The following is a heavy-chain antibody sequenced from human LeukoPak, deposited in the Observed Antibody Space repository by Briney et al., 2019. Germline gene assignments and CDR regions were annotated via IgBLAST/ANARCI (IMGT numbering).Heavy chain of an antibody. CDR1: GGSFSGYY. Sequence: SETLSLTCAVYGGSFSGYYWSWIRQPPGKGLEWIGEINHSGSTNYNPSLKSRVTISVDTSKNQFSLKLSSVTAADTAVYYCARRQRGDYYDSSGYLPYNYYFDYWGQGTLVTVSS. CDR2: INHSGST. V-gene: IGHV4-34*01. D-gene: IGHD3-22*01. J-gene: IGHJ4*02. CDR3: ARRQRGDYYDSSGYLPYNYYFDY.